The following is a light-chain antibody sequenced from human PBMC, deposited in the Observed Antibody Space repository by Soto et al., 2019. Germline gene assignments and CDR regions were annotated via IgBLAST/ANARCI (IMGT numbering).Light chain of an antibody. V-gene: IGKV3-15*01. Sequence: EIVMTQSPATLSVSAGEGATLSCGASQSVRGYLAWYQHKPGQAPRLLIYGASTRATGIPARFSGSGSGTEFSLTISRLQSEDFAVYYCQQYNTWPGTFGQGTKVEIK. J-gene: IGKJ1*01. CDR2: GAS. CDR3: QQYNTWPGT. CDR1: QSVRGY.